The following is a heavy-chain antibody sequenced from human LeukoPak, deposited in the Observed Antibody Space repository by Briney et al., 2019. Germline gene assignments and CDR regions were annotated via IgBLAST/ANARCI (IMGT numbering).Heavy chain of an antibody. CDR1: GFTVSSNY. Sequence: GGSLRLSCAASGFTVSSNYMSWVRQPPGKGLEWVSVIYSGGSTYYADSVKGRFTISRDNSKNTLYLQMNSLRAEDTAVYYCARDSLGEYFDYWGQGTLVTVSS. V-gene: IGHV3-66*02. CDR3: ARDSLGEYFDY. CDR2: IYSGGST. D-gene: IGHD3-16*01. J-gene: IGHJ4*02.